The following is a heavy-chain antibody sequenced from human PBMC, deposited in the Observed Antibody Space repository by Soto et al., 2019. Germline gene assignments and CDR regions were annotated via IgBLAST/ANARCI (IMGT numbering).Heavy chain of an antibody. D-gene: IGHD3-9*01. J-gene: IGHJ4*02. CDR1: GGSISSGTYY. CDR3: ARLEGLATISYYFDF. Sequence: SETLSLTCTVSGGSISSGTYYWSWIRQHPGKGLEWIGYIYYRGSTYYNPSLKTRVTISLDTSKNQFSLKLSSVTAADSAVYFCARLEGLATISYYFDFWGPGALVTVSS. V-gene: IGHV4-31*03. CDR2: IYYRGST.